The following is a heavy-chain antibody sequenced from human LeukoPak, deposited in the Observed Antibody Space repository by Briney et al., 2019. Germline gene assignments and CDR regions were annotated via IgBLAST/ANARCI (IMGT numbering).Heavy chain of an antibody. V-gene: IGHV3-21*04. CDR2: INNSYSHI. Sequence: GGSLRLSCAASGFTFSSYSMNWVRQAPGKGLEWVSSINNSYSHIYYADSVKGRVTISRDNSKNTLYLQMNSLRAEDTAVYYCAKLDTGDYWGQGTLVTVSS. CDR1: GFTFSSYS. D-gene: IGHD1-1*01. J-gene: IGHJ4*02. CDR3: AKLDTGDY.